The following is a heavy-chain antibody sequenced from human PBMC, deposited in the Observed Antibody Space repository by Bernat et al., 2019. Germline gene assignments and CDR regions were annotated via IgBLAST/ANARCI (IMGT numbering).Heavy chain of an antibody. CDR2: IKQDGSEK. V-gene: IGHV3-7*01. D-gene: IGHD2/OR15-2a*01. Sequence: EVQLVESGGGLVQPGTSLRLSCAASGFSFETYWMTWVRQAPGKGLEWVANIKQDGSEKNYVDSVKDRFTISRDNSENSLYLQMNSLRDEDTAVYYCARGRRENIGYNCFVFWGQGTLVTVSA. CDR3: ARGRRENIGYNCFVF. J-gene: IGHJ5*01. CDR1: GFSFETYW.